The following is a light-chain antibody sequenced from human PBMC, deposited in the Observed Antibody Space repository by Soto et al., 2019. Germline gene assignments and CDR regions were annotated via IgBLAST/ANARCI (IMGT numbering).Light chain of an antibody. Sequence: MTQSPATLSVSPGERATLSCRASHFIGSNLAWYQHKPGEAPRLLIYDASSRATGIPARFSGSASRTEFALTISSLQSEDFAIYYCQQYNHWPPLTFGGGTKVEIK. V-gene: IGKV3-15*01. CDR3: QQYNHWPPLT. CDR2: DAS. CDR1: HFIGSN. J-gene: IGKJ4*01.